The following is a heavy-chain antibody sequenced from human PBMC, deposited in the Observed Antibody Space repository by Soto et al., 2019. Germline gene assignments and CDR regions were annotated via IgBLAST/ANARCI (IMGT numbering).Heavy chain of an antibody. CDR2: ISNDGSNR. V-gene: IGHV3-30*04. Sequence: PGGSLRLSCAASGFTLSSYEMHWVRQAPGKGLEWVAVISNDGSNRYYADSVKGRFTISRDNSKNTLYLQMNSLRAEDTAVYYCAKARPGGGWLYYYYYGMDVWGQGTMVTVSS. CDR1: GFTLSSYE. D-gene: IGHD2-15*01. CDR3: AKARPGGGWLYYYYYGMDV. J-gene: IGHJ6*02.